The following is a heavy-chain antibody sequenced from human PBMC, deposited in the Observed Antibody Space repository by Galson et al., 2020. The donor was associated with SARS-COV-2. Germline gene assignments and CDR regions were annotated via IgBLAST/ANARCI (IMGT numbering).Heavy chain of an antibody. CDR3: ARRGDTVAWFY. CDR1: GGSIKSRSYY. D-gene: IGHD3-3*01. V-gene: IGHV4-39*01. CDR2: VLSTGST. J-gene: IGHJ4*02. Sequence: LETLSLTCSVSGGSIKSRSYYWGWIRQPPGKGLEWIASVLSTGSTAYNPSLKSRVTISVDTSKNQLSLRVTSVTAADAAVDYCARRGDTVAWFYWGQGALVTVSS.